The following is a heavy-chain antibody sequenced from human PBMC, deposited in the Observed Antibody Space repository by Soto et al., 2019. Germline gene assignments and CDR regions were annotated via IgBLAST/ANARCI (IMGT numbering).Heavy chain of an antibody. CDR1: GFTFSSYG. J-gene: IGHJ4*02. D-gene: IGHD2-2*01. Sequence: QVQLVESGGGVVQPGRSLRLSCAASGFTFSSYGMHWVRQAPGKGLEWVAVIWYDGSNKYYADSVKGRFTISRDNSKNTLYQQMNSLRAEDTAVYYCARERYGSSTSCYAQFDYWGQGTLVTVSS. V-gene: IGHV3-33*01. CDR2: IWYDGSNK. CDR3: ARERYGSSTSCYAQFDY.